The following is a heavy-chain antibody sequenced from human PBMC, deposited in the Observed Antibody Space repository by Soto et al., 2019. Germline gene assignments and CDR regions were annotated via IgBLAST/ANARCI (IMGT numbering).Heavy chain of an antibody. D-gene: IGHD5-18*01. J-gene: IGHJ2*01. CDR1: GYTFTSYG. Sequence: QVQLVQSGAEVKKPGASVKVSCKASGYTFTSYGISWVRQAPGQGLEWMGWISAYNGNTNYAQKLQGRVTMTTDTSTSTDYMELRSLRSDDTAVYYCARDRGNGYPKPYWYFDLWGRGTLVTVSS. V-gene: IGHV1-18*01. CDR3: ARDRGNGYPKPYWYFDL. CDR2: ISAYNGNT.